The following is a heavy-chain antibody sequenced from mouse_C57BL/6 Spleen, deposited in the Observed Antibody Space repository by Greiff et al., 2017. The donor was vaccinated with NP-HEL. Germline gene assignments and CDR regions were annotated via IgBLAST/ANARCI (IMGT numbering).Heavy chain of an antibody. CDR2: IYPGDGDT. D-gene: IGHD1-1*01. V-gene: IGHV1-82*01. CDR3: ARSHDTGDY. J-gene: IGHJ2*01. CDR1: GYAFSSSW. Sequence: QVQLQQSGPELVKPGASVKISCKASGYAFSSSWMNWVKQRPGKGLEWIGRIYPGDGDTNYIGKFKGKATLTADKSSSTAYMQLSSLTSEDSAVYFCARSHDTGDYWGQGTTLTVSS.